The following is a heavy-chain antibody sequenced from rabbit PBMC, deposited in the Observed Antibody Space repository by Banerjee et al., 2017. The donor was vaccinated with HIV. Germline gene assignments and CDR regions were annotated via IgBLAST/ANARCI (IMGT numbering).Heavy chain of an antibody. CDR1: GFSFSSSYW. D-gene: IGHD3-1*01. CDR2: IYTDSGST. J-gene: IGHJ4*01. CDR3: ARGSDYAGHGSLDL. Sequence: LQESGGGLFQPGGSLTLTCTASGFSFSSSYWICWVRQAPGKGLEWIGCIYTDSGSTYCASWAKGRFTISKTSSTTVTLQMTSLTAADTATYFCARGSDYAGHGSLDLWGPGTLVTVS. V-gene: IGHV1S45*01.